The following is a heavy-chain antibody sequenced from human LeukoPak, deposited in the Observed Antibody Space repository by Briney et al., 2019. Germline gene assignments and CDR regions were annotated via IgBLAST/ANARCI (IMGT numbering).Heavy chain of an antibody. Sequence: GGSLRLSCAASGFTLSNSAMHWVRQAPGKGLEWLAIQTFDGRNQYYADSVKGRFTISRDKSENTLYLQMNSLRAGDTAVCYCARDFLRSGRGAFDIWGQGTVVTVSS. V-gene: IGHV3-30*04. J-gene: IGHJ3*02. CDR3: ARDFLRSGRGAFDI. D-gene: IGHD6-25*01. CDR1: GFTLSNSA. CDR2: QTFDGRNQ.